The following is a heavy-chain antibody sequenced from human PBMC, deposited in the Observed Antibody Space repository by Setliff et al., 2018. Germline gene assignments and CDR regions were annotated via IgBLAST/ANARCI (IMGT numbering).Heavy chain of an antibody. D-gene: IGHD3-3*01. Sequence: SETLSLTCAVYGGPFSGYYWSWIRQPPGKGLEWIGEINHSGSTNYNPSLKSRVTISVDTSKNQFSLKLSSVTAADTAVYYCARRATYYNFWSGYYDYWGQGTLVTVSS. V-gene: IGHV4-34*01. CDR1: GGPFSGYY. CDR2: INHSGST. J-gene: IGHJ4*02. CDR3: ARRATYYNFWSGYYDY.